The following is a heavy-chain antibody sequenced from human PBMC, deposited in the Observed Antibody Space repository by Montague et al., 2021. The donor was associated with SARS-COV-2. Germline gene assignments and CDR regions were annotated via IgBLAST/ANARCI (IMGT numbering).Heavy chain of an antibody. D-gene: IGHD3-9*01. CDR2: VLYNKVT. CDR3: VRHTHYDGLNGPPNF. CDR1: AVSVADYY. Sequence: SETLSLTCTVSAVSVADYYWCWMREPPGKGLERIGVVLYNKVTNFHPSLKSRVAISVDTSKNQFSLRLTSVTAADTAFYYCVRHTHYDGLNGPPNFWDQGTLVTVSS. V-gene: IGHV4-59*08. J-gene: IGHJ4*02.